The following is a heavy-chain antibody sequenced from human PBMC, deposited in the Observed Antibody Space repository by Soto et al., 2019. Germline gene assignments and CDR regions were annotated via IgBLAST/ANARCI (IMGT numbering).Heavy chain of an antibody. D-gene: IGHD3-22*01. CDR1: GYSFTSYW. CDR2: IYPGDSDT. J-gene: IGHJ3*02. CDR3: ARHEVTTYYYDSSDAFDI. Sequence: GESLKISCKGSGYSFTSYWIGWVRQVPGKGLEWMGIIYPGDSDTRYSPSFQGQVTISADKSISTAYLQWSSLKASDTAMYYCARHEVTTYYYDSSDAFDIWGQGTMVTVSS. V-gene: IGHV5-51*01.